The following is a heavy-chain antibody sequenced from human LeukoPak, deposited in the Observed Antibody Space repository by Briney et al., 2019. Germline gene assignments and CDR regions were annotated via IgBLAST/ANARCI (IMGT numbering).Heavy chain of an antibody. CDR3: ARLSRGSWYVDY. CDR1: GGSISSYY. V-gene: IGHV4-59*08. J-gene: IGHJ4*02. Sequence: PSETLSLTCTVSGGSISSYYWSWIRQPPGKGLEWIGYIYYSGSTNYNPSLKSRVTISVDTSKNQFSLKLSSVTAADTAVYYCARLSRGSWYVDYWGQGTLVTVSS. CDR2: IYYSGST. D-gene: IGHD6-13*01.